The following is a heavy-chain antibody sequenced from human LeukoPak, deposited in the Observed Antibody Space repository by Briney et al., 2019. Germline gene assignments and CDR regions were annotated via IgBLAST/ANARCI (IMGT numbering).Heavy chain of an antibody. Sequence: PSETLSLTCAVSGGSISSSNWWSWVRQPPGKGLEWIGEIYHSGSTNYNPSLKSRVTISVDKSKNQFSLKLSSVTAADTAVYYCARARYYYGSGSYYSLYYMDVWGKGTTVTVSS. CDR3: ARARYYYGSGSYYSLYYMDV. CDR1: GGSISSSNW. CDR2: IYHSGST. D-gene: IGHD3-10*01. J-gene: IGHJ6*03. V-gene: IGHV4-4*02.